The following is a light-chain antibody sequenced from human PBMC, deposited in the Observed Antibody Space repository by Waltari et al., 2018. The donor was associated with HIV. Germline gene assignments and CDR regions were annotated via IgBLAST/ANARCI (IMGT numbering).Light chain of an antibody. J-gene: IGKJ1*01. V-gene: IGKV2-28*01. CDR3: MQALQTPT. Sequence: DLVMTQSPLSLPVTPGEPASISSRSSPILLHSNGYNYLDWYLQKPGQSPQLLIYLGSNRASGVPDRFSGSGSGTDFTLKISRVEAEDVGVYYCMQALQTPTFGQGTKVEIK. CDR2: LGS. CDR1: PILLHSNGYNY.